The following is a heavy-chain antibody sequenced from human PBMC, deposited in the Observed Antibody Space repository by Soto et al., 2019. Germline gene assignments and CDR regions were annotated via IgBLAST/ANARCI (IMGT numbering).Heavy chain of an antibody. J-gene: IGHJ4*02. CDR2: INHSGST. CDR1: GGSFSGYY. D-gene: IGHD2-8*01. V-gene: IGHV4-34*01. Sequence: KSSETLSLTCAVYGGSFSGYYWSWIRQPPGKGLEWIGEINHSGSTNYNPSLKSRVTISVDTSKNQFSLKLSSVTAADTAVYYCARLGSTHCTNGVCYRIPEYYLDYWGQGTLVTVSS. CDR3: ARLGSTHCTNGVCYRIPEYYLDY.